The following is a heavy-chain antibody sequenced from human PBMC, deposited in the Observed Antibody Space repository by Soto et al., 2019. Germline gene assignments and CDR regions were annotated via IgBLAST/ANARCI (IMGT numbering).Heavy chain of an antibody. V-gene: IGHV3-33*08. CDR2: IWYDGSNK. J-gene: IGHJ5*02. D-gene: IGHD1-26*01. CDR1: GFTFSSHG. Sequence: QAQLVESGGGVVQPGRSLRLSCKASGFTFSSHGMHWVRQAPGKGLEWVAVIWYDGSNKYYADYVKGRFTISRDNSKNKVYMQMDNVRVEDTAVYYCAGWDDGRKFDPWGQGTLVTVSS. CDR3: AGWDDGRKFDP.